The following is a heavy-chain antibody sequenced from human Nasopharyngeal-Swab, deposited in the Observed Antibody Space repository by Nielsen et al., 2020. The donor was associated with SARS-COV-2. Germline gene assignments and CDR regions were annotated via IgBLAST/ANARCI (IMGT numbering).Heavy chain of an antibody. CDR2: IYYSGST. CDR1: GDSISSYY. V-gene: IGHV4-59*01. CDR3: ARDSSLWYFDL. Sequence: SETLSLTCTVSGDSISSYYWSWIRQPPGKGLEWIGYIYYSGSTNYNPSLKSRVTISADTSKNQFSLKLSSVTAADTAVYYCARDSSLWYFDLWGRGTLVSVSS. J-gene: IGHJ2*01. D-gene: IGHD3-16*01.